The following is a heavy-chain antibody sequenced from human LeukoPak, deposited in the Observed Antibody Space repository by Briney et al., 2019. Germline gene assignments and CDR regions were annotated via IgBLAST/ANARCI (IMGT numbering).Heavy chain of an antibody. CDR1: GFTFSSYW. D-gene: IGHD5-24*01. CDR2: INSDGSST. V-gene: IGHV3-74*01. J-gene: IGHJ3*02. Sequence: GGSLRLSCAASGFTFSSYWMHWVRQAPGKGLAWVSRINSDGSSTNYADSVKGRFTISRDNAKNTLYLQMNSLRAEDTAVYYCARVPERRDGYSWRAIDIWGEGTMVTVSS. CDR3: ARVPERRDGYSWRAIDI.